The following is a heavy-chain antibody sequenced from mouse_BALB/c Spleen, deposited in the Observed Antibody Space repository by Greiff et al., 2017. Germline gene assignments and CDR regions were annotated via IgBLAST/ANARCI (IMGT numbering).Heavy chain of an antibody. V-gene: IGHV2-9*02. CDR1: GFSLTSYG. Sequence: VKVVESGPGLVAPSQSLSITCTVSGFSLTSYGVHWVRQPPGKGLEWLGVIWAGGSTNYNSALMSRLSISKDNSKSQVFLKMNSLQTDDTAMYYCARDRGYYGSSPSYFDYWGQGTTLTVSS. CDR2: IWAGGST. CDR3: ARDRGYYGSSPSYFDY. D-gene: IGHD1-1*01. J-gene: IGHJ2*01.